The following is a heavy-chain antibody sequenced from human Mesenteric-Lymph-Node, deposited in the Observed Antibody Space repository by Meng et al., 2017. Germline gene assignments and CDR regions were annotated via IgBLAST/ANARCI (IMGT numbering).Heavy chain of an antibody. CDR1: GYRFSGHY. D-gene: IGHD2-15*01. CDR2: NNPTNGDT. V-gene: IGHV1-2*06. CDR3: GTLPGSLGAF. Sequence: QVKVGECVDEARGLWLTCKVSSKAHGYRFSGHYLRRVRQAPGQGLALMGQNNPTNGDTNYAQHFQGRFTKTSDTSISTDYMELSDVRSDDTAVYYCGTLPGSLGAFWGQGTLVTVSS. J-gene: IGHJ4*02.